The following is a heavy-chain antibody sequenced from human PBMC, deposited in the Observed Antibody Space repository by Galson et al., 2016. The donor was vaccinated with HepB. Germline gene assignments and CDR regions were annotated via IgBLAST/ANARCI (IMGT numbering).Heavy chain of an antibody. V-gene: IGHV3-13*01. CDR3: AVIAVAGGNFDY. D-gene: IGHD6-19*01. J-gene: IGHJ4*02. Sequence: SLRLSCAASGFALSSYDIHWVRQGTGKGLEWISAIDINGDTYYSDSVKGRFTISRENVKNSLYLQMNGLRAEDTAVYYCAVIAVAGGNFDYWGQGTQVTVSS. CDR1: GFALSSYD. CDR2: IDINGDT.